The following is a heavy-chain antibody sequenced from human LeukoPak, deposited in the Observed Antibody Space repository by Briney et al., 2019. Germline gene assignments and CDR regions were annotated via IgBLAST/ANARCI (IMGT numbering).Heavy chain of an antibody. CDR2: ISAYNGNT. Sequence: ASVKVSCKASGYTFTSYGISWVRQAPGQGLEWMGWISAYNGNTNYVQKLQGRVTMTTDTSTSTAYMELRSLRSDDTAVCYCARDTNTRGMYSSSFDYWGQGTLVTVSS. D-gene: IGHD6-13*01. CDR1: GYTFTSYG. CDR3: ARDTNTRGMYSSSFDY. J-gene: IGHJ4*02. V-gene: IGHV1-18*01.